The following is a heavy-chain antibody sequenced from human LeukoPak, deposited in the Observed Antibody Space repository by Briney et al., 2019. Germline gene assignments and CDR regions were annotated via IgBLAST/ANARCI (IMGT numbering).Heavy chain of an antibody. J-gene: IGHJ4*02. CDR1: GDSISTYY. V-gene: IGHV4-59*01. CDR2: IYSSGNT. Sequence: SETLSLTCSFTGDSISTYYWSWIRQSPGKGLEWIGHIYSSGNTDYNSSLKSRVTISVDTSKSQFSLRLSSVTATDTAVYYCARLRWQLVGPYFDYWGQGILVTVSS. D-gene: IGHD1-26*01. CDR3: ARLRWQLVGPYFDY.